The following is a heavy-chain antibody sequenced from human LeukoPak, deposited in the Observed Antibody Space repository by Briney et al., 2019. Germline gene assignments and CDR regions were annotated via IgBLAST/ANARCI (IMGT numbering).Heavy chain of an antibody. Sequence: ASVSVSCKASGYIFTSYSMHWVRRAPGQGLGWMGIINPSGGTTNYAQKFQGRVTMTRDTSTSTVYMDLSSLRSEDTAVYYCARDLSHRYYHSTGYAFDYWGQGTLVTVSS. V-gene: IGHV1-46*01. D-gene: IGHD3-22*01. CDR2: INPSGGTT. J-gene: IGHJ4*02. CDR3: ARDLSHRYYHSTGYAFDY. CDR1: GYIFTSYS.